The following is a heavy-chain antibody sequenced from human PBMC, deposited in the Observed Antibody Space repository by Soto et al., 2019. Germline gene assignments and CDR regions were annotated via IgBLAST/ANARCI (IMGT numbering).Heavy chain of an antibody. Sequence: XTLSLPCTVSGGSFSSGSYYWSWIRQPPGKGLEWIGYIYYSGSTNYNPSLKSRVTISVDTSKDQFSLKMSSVAAADTAVYYCARVGKCDQADYWGQGTPVTVSS. CDR3: ARVGKCDQADY. CDR2: IYYSGST. CDR1: GGSFSSGSYY. V-gene: IGHV4-61*01. D-gene: IGHD3-10*01. J-gene: IGHJ4*02.